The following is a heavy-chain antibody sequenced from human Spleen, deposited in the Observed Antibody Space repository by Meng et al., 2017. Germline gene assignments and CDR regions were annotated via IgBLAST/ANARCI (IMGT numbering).Heavy chain of an antibody. V-gene: IGHV4-59*01. CDR2: IYYSGST. CDR3: ARGGTSSKWFDL. Sequence: QVQLQESGPGLWKPSETLSRTCTVSGGSISSYYWSWIRQPPGKGLEWIGYIYYSGSTDYNPSLGGRATLSSDTSKNQLSLTLKSVTAADTAVYYCARGGTSSKWFDLWGQGTLVTVSS. J-gene: IGHJ5*02. CDR1: GGSISSYY.